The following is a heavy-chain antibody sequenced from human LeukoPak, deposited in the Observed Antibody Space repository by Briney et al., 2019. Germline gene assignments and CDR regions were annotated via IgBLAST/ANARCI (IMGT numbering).Heavy chain of an antibody. J-gene: IGHJ3*02. V-gene: IGHV4-31*03. CDR1: GDSIKSGHNY. Sequence: TSQTLSLTCTVSGDSIKSGHNYWTWVRQRPGKGLEWIGYMHYSGTTYYNPSLQSRLTISVDASDNQVSLEMTSVTAADTAVYYCAREPAYSSGWYGDDAFDIWGQGTMVTVSS. CDR3: AREPAYSSGWYGDDAFDI. D-gene: IGHD6-19*01. CDR2: MHYSGTT.